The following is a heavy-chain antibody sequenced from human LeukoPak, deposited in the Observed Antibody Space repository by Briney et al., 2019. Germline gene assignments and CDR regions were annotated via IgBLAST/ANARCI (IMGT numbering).Heavy chain of an antibody. D-gene: IGHD3-16*02. CDR1: GFTFSNYW. CDR3: TRDSSLPGI. V-gene: IGHV3-74*03. CDR2: INSDGSTT. J-gene: IGHJ3*02. Sequence: PGGSLRLSCVASGFTFSNYWMHWVRQAPGKGLVWVSYINSDGSTTTYADSVKGRFTNSRDNAKNTLYLQMNSLRAEDTAVYYCTRDSSLPGIWGLGTMVTVSS.